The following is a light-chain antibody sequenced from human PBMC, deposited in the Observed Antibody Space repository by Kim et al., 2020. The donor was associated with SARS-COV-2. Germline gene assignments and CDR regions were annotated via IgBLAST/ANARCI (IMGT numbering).Light chain of an antibody. CDR3: LQRSSWPLT. V-gene: IGKV3-11*01. CDR1: QSVRIS. Sequence: LSPGERAPLSCRASQSVRISLAWYQQKPGQSPRLLISDASNRATGVPARFSGSGSGTDFTLTISSLEPEDFAVYYCLQRSSWPLTFGGGTKVDIK. J-gene: IGKJ4*01. CDR2: DAS.